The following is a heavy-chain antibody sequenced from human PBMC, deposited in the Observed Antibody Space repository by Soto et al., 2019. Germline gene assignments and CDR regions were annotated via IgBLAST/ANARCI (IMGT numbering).Heavy chain of an antibody. CDR3: ARHDSSGYYPFDY. D-gene: IGHD3-22*01. Sequence: QVPGKGLEWMGRIDPSDSYTNYSPSFQGHVTISADKSISTAYLQWSSLKASDTAMYYCARHDSSGYYPFDYWGQGTLVTVSS. V-gene: IGHV5-10-1*01. CDR2: IDPSDSYT. J-gene: IGHJ4*02.